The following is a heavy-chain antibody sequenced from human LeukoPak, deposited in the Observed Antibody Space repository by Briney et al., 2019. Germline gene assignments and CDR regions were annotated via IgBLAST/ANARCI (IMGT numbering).Heavy chain of an antibody. CDR3: ARGYSGSYGRFDY. Sequence: SETLSLTCTVSGSSISSFYWSWIRQPPGKGLEWIGYIYYSGNTNYNPSLKNRVTISVDTSKNQFSLKLSSVTAADTAVYYCARGYSGSYGRFDYWGQGTLATVSS. V-gene: IGHV4-59*01. CDR1: GSSISSFY. J-gene: IGHJ4*02. CDR2: IYYSGNT. D-gene: IGHD1-26*01.